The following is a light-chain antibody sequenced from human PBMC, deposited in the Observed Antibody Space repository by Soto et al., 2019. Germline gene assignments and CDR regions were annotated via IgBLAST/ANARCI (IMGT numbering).Light chain of an antibody. CDR3: QQYGCSPWT. J-gene: IGKJ1*01. V-gene: IGKV3-20*01. Sequence: VRTQALGTLGLSTREGATLSCGASQSVSSSSLAWYQQKPGQAPRLLIFGASFRATGIPDRFSGSGSGTDFTLTISRLEPEDFAVYYCQQYGCSPWTFGQGTKVDIK. CDR2: GAS. CDR1: QSVSSSS.